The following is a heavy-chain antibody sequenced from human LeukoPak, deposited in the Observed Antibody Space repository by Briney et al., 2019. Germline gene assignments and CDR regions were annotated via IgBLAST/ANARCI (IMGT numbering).Heavy chain of an antibody. CDR2: ISAYNGNT. Sequence: ASVKVSCKASGYTLTSYGMSWVRQAPGQGLERMRWISAYNGNTNYAQKLQGRVTMTTDTSTSTAYMELRSLRSDDTAVYYCARAHRITIFGVVITPDFDYWGQGTLVTVSS. CDR3: ARAHRITIFGVVITPDFDY. J-gene: IGHJ4*02. V-gene: IGHV1-18*01. D-gene: IGHD3-3*01. CDR1: GYTLTSYG.